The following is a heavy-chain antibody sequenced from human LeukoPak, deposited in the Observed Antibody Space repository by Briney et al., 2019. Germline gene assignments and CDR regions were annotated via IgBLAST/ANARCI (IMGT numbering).Heavy chain of an antibody. D-gene: IGHD3-22*01. CDR3: AREGYYHSRNGAFDI. V-gene: IGHV3-66*01. CDR1: GFTVSSNY. J-gene: IGHJ3*02. CDR2: IYSGGST. Sequence: GGSLRLSCAASGFTVSSNYMSWVRQAPVKGLEWVSVIYSGGSTYYADSVKGRFTISRDNSKNTLYLQMNSLRAEDTAVYYCAREGYYHSRNGAFDIWGQGTMVTVSS.